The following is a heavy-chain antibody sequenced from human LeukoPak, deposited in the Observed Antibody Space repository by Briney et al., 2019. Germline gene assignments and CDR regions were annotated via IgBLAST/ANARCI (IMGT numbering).Heavy chain of an antibody. J-gene: IGHJ4*02. CDR2: ISWNSGSI. Sequence: GGSLRLSCAASGFTFDDYAMRWVRHAPGEGLEWVSGISWNSGSIGYADSVKGRFTISRDNAKYSLYLQMNSLRAEDTALYYCAKDSSSSWYGGGFAYWGQGTLVTVSS. CDR1: GFTFDDYA. D-gene: IGHD6-13*01. CDR3: AKDSSSSWYGGGFAY. V-gene: IGHV3-9*01.